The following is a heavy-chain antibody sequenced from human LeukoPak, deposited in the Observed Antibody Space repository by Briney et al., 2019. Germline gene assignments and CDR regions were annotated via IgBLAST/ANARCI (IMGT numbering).Heavy chain of an antibody. CDR3: AKEYSRSSFFDN. D-gene: IGHD6-6*01. CDR2: ISYDGSNK. CDR1: GFIFSTYG. V-gene: IGHV3-30*18. Sequence: PGRSLRLSCAASGFIFSTYGMHWVRQAPGKGLQWVAVISYDGSNKYYADSVKGRFTISRDNSKNTVDLQMNSLRGEDTALYYCAKEYSRSSFFDNWGQGILVTVSS. J-gene: IGHJ4*02.